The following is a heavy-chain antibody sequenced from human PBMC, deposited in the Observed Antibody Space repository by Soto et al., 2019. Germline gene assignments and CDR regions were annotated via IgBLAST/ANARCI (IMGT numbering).Heavy chain of an antibody. CDR2: FDPEDGET. CDR3: ATDGIYYYDSSGLKGDYYGMDV. Sequence: QVQLVQSGAEVKKPGASVKVSCKVSGYTLTELSMHWVRQAPGKGLEWMGGFDPEDGETIYAQKFQGRVTMTEDTSTDKAYMELSSLRSEDTAVYYCATDGIYYYDSSGLKGDYYGMDVWGQGTTVTVSS. V-gene: IGHV1-24*01. CDR1: GYTLTELS. D-gene: IGHD3-22*01. J-gene: IGHJ6*02.